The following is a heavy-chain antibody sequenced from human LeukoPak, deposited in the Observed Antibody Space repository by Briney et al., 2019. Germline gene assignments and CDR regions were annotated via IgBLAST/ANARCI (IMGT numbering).Heavy chain of an antibody. Sequence: SETLSLTCTVSGSSIINTYYWGWVRQSPGKGLEWIGSIHHSGNRFESGSTHYNPSLRSRVTVSADTSKNQFSLTLTSVTAADTAVYFCARSASSGFFNDWGQGILVTVSS. V-gene: IGHV4-28*01. D-gene: IGHD6-25*01. J-gene: IGHJ1*01. CDR2: IHHSGNRFESGST. CDR3: ARSASSGFFND. CDR1: GSSIINTYY.